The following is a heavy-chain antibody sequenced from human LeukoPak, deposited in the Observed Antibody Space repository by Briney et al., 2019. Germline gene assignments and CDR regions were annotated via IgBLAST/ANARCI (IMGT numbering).Heavy chain of an antibody. V-gene: IGHV4-39*01. CDR3: ARFPITKRAMDV. D-gene: IGHD3-3*01. J-gene: IGHJ6*02. CDR2: IYYVGSP. CDR1: GDSIKSGDAY. Sequence: PSETLSLTCSVSGDSIKSGDAYWGWIRQSPLKGLEWIATIYYVGSPHYNPSLNSRRVTMSVDTAKNRFSLTLTSVTAADTAVYYCARFPITKRAMDVWGQGTTVTVSS.